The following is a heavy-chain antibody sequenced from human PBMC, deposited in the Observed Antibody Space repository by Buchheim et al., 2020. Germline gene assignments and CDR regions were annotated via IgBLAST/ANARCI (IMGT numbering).Heavy chain of an antibody. J-gene: IGHJ4*02. Sequence: QVQLVESGGGVVQPGRSLRLSCAASGFTFSSYGMHWVRQAPGKGLEWVAVISYDGSNKYYADSVKGRFTISRDNSKNTLYLQMNSLRAEDTAVYYCARGGRESSWYRFFDYWGQGTL. D-gene: IGHD6-13*01. V-gene: IGHV3-30*03. CDR3: ARGGRESSWYRFFDY. CDR2: ISYDGSNK. CDR1: GFTFSSYG.